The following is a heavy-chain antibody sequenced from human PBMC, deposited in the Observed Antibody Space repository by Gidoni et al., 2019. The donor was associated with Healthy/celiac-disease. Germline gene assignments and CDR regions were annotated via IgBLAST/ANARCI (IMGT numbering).Heavy chain of an antibody. J-gene: IGHJ4*02. V-gene: IGHV1-2*02. Sequence: QVLLLQSGAEVKKPGASGKVSCKSSGYTFTGYYMHGARQAPGQGLEWMGWINPNSGGTNYAQKFQGRVTMTRDTAISTAYMELSRLRSDDTAVYYCARGGDYGVTTIDYWGQGTLVTVSS. CDR1: GYTFTGYY. CDR3: ARGGDYGVTTIDY. CDR2: INPNSGGT. D-gene: IGHD4-17*01.